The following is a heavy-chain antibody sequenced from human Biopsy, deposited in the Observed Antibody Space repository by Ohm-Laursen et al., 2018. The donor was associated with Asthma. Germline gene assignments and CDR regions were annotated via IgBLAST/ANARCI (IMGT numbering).Heavy chain of an antibody. Sequence: SLRLSCTAPGFTFSSYAMHWVRQAPGKGLEWVAVISYDGSNKYYADSVKGRFTISRDNSKNTLYLQMNSLRVEDTAVYYCARDLHPTNHLGELSEGFDYWGQGTLVTVSS. V-gene: IGHV3-30-3*01. CDR1: GFTFSSYA. CDR2: ISYDGSNK. J-gene: IGHJ4*02. CDR3: ARDLHPTNHLGELSEGFDY. D-gene: IGHD3-16*02.